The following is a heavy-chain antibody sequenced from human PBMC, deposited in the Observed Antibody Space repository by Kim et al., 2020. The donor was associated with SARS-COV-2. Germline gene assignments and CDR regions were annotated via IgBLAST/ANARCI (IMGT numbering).Heavy chain of an antibody. J-gene: IGHJ3*02. V-gene: IGHV1-69*13. CDR3: ARLVEYCSSTSCYAPDAFDI. D-gene: IGHD2-2*01. CDR1: GGTFSSYA. CDR2: IIPIFGTA. Sequence: SVKVSCKASGGTFSSYAISWVRQAPGQGLEWMGGIIPIFGTANYAQKFQGRVTITVDESTSTAYMELSSLRSEDTAVYYCARLVEYCSSTSCYAPDAFDIWGQGTMVTVSS.